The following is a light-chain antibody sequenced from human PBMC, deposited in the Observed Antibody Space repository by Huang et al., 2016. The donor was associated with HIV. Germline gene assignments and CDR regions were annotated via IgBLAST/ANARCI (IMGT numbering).Light chain of an antibody. CDR3: QQYNTYPYT. CDR1: QSISAW. J-gene: IGKJ2*01. Sequence: DIQMTQSPSTVSASVGDRVTITCRASQSISAWLAWYRQKPGKAPELLIYDASSFENGVPSTFSGSGSGTEFTLTISSLQPDNSATYYCQQYNTYPYTFGQGTRLEIK. V-gene: IGKV1-5*01. CDR2: DAS.